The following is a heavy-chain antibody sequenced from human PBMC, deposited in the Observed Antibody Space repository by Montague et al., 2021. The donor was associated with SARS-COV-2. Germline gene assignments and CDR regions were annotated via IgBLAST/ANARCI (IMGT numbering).Heavy chain of an antibody. V-gene: IGHV3-7*01. CDR3: ARERQDSSGWSTYWYFDL. CDR1: GFTFSSYW. J-gene: IGHJ2*01. CDR2: IEEDGSEK. Sequence: SLRLSCAASGFTFSSYWMSWVRQAPGRGLEWVANIEEDGSEKYYXXSLKGRFTISRDNAKNSLSLQMNSLRAEETAVYYCARERQDSSGWSTYWYFDLWGRGTLVTVSS. D-gene: IGHD6-19*01.